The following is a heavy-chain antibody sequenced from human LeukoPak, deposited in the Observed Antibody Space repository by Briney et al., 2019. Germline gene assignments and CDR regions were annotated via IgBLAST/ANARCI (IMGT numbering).Heavy chain of an antibody. J-gene: IGHJ4*02. CDR1: GGSIIRYY. CDR2: IYTSGST. Sequence: SGTLSLTCTVSGGSIIRYYWSWIRQPAGKGLEWIGRIYTSGSTNYNPSLKSRVTMSVETSKNQFSLKLSSVTAADTAVYYCARDPMGAAGDYWGQGTLVTVSS. CDR3: ARDPMGAAGDY. V-gene: IGHV4-4*07. D-gene: IGHD2-15*01.